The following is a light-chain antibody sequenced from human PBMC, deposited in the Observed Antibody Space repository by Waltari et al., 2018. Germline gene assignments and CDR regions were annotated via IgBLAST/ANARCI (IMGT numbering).Light chain of an antibody. CDR1: QNISPW. J-gene: IGKJ1*01. CDR3: QHYKTSFRT. V-gene: IGKV1-5*03. CDR2: KTS. Sequence: DIQMTQSPSTLSASVGDRVPIPCRASQNISPWLAWHQQKPGKAPRLLIYKTSSLESGVPSRFSGSGSGTEFTLTISSLQPDDFATYYCQHYKTSFRTFGQGTRVEIK.